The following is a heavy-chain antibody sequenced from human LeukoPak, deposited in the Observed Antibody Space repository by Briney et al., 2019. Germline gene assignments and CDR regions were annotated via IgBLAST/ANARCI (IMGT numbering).Heavy chain of an antibody. CDR3: ARQYCSSTSCYADYYYGMDV. D-gene: IGHD2-2*01. V-gene: IGHV5-51*01. J-gene: IGHJ6*02. CDR2: RPPGGFDT. CDR1: GYSFTSYW. Sequence: GESLKISCKGSGYSFTSYWIGWVRQMPGKGLEWMGIRPPGGFDTRYSPSFQGQVTISADKSISTAYLQWSSLKASDTAMYYCARQYCSSTSCYADYYYGMDVWGQGTTVTVSS.